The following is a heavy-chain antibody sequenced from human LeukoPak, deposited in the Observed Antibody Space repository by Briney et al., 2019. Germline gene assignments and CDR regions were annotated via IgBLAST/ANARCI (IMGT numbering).Heavy chain of an antibody. CDR2: IIPIFGTA. D-gene: IGHD6-19*01. Sequence: GASVKVSCKASGGTFSSYAISWVRQAPGQGLEWMGGIIPIFGTASYAQKFQGRVTMTRDTSTSTVYMELSSLRSEDTAVYYCARDPRLAAVAGIDYWGQGTLVTVSS. J-gene: IGHJ4*02. V-gene: IGHV1-69*05. CDR1: GGTFSSYA. CDR3: ARDPRLAAVAGIDY.